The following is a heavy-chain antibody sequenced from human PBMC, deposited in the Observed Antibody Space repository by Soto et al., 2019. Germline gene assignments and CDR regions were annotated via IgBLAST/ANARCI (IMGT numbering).Heavy chain of an antibody. CDR2: ISTYSGNT. CDR3: ARHHGPTTSENGFDP. D-gene: IGHD5-12*01. CDR1: GYTFFTYD. Sequence: QVHLVQSGVEVKTPGASVKVSCQASGYTFFTYDISWVRQAPGQGLEWMGWISTYSGNTKYAQKFQGRVTMTTDTSTTTAYLELRSLRSDDTAVYYCARHHGPTTSENGFDPWAREPWSPSPQ. V-gene: IGHV1-18*01. J-gene: IGHJ5*02.